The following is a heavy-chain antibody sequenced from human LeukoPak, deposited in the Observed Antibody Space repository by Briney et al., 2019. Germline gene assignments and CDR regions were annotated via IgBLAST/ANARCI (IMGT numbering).Heavy chain of an antibody. CDR1: GFTFSNAC. Sequence: GGSLRLSCAASGFTFSNACMSWVRQAPGKGLEWVGRIKGKTDGGTTDYAAPVKGRFTISRDDSKNTLYLQMNSLKTEDTAVYYCTTFSYYYGSGSYYSFDYWGQGTLVTVSS. J-gene: IGHJ4*02. D-gene: IGHD3-10*01. V-gene: IGHV3-15*01. CDR3: TTFSYYYGSGSYYSFDY. CDR2: IKGKTDGGTT.